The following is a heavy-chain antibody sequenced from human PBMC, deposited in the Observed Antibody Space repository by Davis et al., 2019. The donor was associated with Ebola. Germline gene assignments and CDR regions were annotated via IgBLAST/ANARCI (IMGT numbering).Heavy chain of an antibody. CDR1: GYSFTSYW. D-gene: IGHD3-3*01. Sequence: GESLKISCKGSGYSFTSYWIGWVRQMPGKGLEWMGIIYPGDSDTRYSPSFQGQVTISADKSISTAYLQWSSLKASDTAMYYCARNFETGPFWSGYYRDYYYYGMDVWGQGTTVTVSS. CDR3: ARNFETGPFWSGYYRDYYYYGMDV. CDR2: IYPGDSDT. J-gene: IGHJ6*02. V-gene: IGHV5-51*01.